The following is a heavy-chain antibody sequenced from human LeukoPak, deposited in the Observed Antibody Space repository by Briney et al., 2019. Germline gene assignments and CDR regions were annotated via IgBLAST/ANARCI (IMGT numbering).Heavy chain of an antibody. Sequence: SETLSLTCTVSGGSISRSTYYWGWIRQPQGRGPEWIGSIYYSGSSYHNPSLKSRVTISVDTSKNQFSLMLSSVTTADTAVYYCARASTMITPSIDYWGQGTLVTVSS. J-gene: IGHJ4*02. CDR1: GGSISRSTYY. D-gene: IGHD3-22*01. CDR2: IYYSGSS. V-gene: IGHV4-39*07. CDR3: ARASTMITPSIDY.